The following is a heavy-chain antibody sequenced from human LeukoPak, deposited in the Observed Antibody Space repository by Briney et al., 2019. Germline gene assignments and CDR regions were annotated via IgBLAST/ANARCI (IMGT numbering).Heavy chain of an antibody. J-gene: IGHJ5*02. CDR1: GGSISSYY. Sequence: PSETLSLTCTVSGGSISSYYWSWIRQPPGKGLEWIGHIYYSGSTNYNPSLKSRVTISVDTSKNQFSLKLSSVTAADTAVYYCARVATMVRGTHTLNWFDPWGQGTLVTVSS. V-gene: IGHV4-59*12. CDR2: IYYSGST. CDR3: ARVATMVRGTHTLNWFDP. D-gene: IGHD3-10*01.